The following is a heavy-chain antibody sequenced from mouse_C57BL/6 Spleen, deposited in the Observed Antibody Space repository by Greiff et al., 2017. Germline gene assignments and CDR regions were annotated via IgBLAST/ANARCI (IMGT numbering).Heavy chain of an antibody. CDR2: IWTGGGT. CDR1: GFSLTSYA. V-gene: IGHV2-9-1*01. J-gene: IGHJ4*01. D-gene: IGHD1-1*01. CDR3: ARSYGSSYDYAMDY. Sequence: QVQLKESGPGLVAPSQSLSITCNVSGFSLTSYAISWVRQPPGKGLEWLGVIWTGGGTNYNSALKSRLSISKDNSKSQVFLKMNSLQTDDTARYYCARSYGSSYDYAMDYWGQGTSVTVSS.